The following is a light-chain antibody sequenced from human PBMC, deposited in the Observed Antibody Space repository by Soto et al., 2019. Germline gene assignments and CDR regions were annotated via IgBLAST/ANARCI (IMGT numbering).Light chain of an antibody. CDR1: NIGSKS. J-gene: IGLJ3*02. V-gene: IGLV3-21*02. Sequence: SYELTQPPSVSVAPGQTAIITCEGNNIGSKSVHWYQQKPGQAPVLVVYDDSDRPSGIPERVSGSKSGNTATLTINRVEAGDEADFYCQVWDGSSDHWVFGGVTKLTVL. CDR3: QVWDGSSDHWV. CDR2: DDS.